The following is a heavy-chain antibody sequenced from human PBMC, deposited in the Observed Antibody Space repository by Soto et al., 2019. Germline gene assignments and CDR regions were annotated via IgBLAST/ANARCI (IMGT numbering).Heavy chain of an antibody. J-gene: IGHJ5*02. V-gene: IGHV1-46*01. CDR1: GYTFTSYY. CDR2: INPSGGST. Sequence: ASVKVSCKASGYTFTSYYMHWVRQAPGQGLEWMGIINPSGGSTSYAQKFQGRVTMTRDTSTSTVYMELSRLRSEDTAVYYCARDIGYYDSSGHKGDWFDPWGQGTLVTAPQ. D-gene: IGHD3-22*01. CDR3: ARDIGYYDSSGHKGDWFDP.